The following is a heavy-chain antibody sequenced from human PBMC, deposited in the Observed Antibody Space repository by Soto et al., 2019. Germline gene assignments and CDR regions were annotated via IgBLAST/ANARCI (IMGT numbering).Heavy chain of an antibody. CDR3: ARVLGYCSGGSCYGGYYFDY. V-gene: IGHV4-59*01. D-gene: IGHD2-15*01. J-gene: IGHJ4*02. CDR1: GGSISSYY. CDR2: IYYSGST. Sequence: SETLSLTCTVSGGSISSYYWSWIRQPPGKGLEWIGYIYYSGSTNYNPSLKSRVTISVDTSKNQFSLKLSSVTAADTAVYYCARVLGYCSGGSCYGGYYFDYWGQGTLVTVSS.